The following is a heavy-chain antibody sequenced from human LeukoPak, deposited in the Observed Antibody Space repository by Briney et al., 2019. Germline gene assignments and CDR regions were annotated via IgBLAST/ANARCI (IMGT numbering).Heavy chain of an antibody. V-gene: IGHV4-34*01. Sequence: TSETLSLTCAVYGGSFSGYYWSWIRQPPGKGLEWIGEINHSGSTNYNPSLKSRVTISVDTSKNQFSLKLSSVTAADTAVYYCARHNQLWALDYWGQGTLVTVSS. CDR3: ARHNQLWALDY. D-gene: IGHD5-18*01. J-gene: IGHJ4*02. CDR2: INHSGST. CDR1: GGSFSGYY.